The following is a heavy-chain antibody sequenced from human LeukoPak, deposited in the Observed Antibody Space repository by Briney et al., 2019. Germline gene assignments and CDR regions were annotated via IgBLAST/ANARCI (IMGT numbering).Heavy chain of an antibody. D-gene: IGHD3-16*01. V-gene: IGHV1-2*02. CDR2: INPNSGGT. CDR1: GYTFTGYF. Sequence: ASVKVSCKASGYTFTGYFIHWVRQAPGQGLGWMGWINPNSGGTNYAQKFQGRVTVTRDTSISTAYMELSSLRSDDAAVYYCARDLGGTATSFDYWGQGTLVTVSS. CDR3: ARDLGGTATSFDY. J-gene: IGHJ4*02.